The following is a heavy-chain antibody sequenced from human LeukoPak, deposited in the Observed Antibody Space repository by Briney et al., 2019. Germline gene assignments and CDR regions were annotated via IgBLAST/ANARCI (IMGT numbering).Heavy chain of an antibody. V-gene: IGHV3-53*01. CDR2: IYSGGST. CDR1: GFTFSDYS. D-gene: IGHD4-23*01. CDR3: ARDLFPWYGGNSV. J-gene: IGHJ4*02. Sequence: PGGSLRLSCAASGFTFSDYSMNWVRQAPGQGLEWVSVIYSGGSTYYADSVKGRFTISRDNSKNTLYLQMNSLRAEDTAVYYCARDLFPWYGGNSVWGRGTLVTVSS.